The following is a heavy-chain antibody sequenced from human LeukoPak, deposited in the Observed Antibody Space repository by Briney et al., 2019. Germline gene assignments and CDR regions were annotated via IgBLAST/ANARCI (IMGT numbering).Heavy chain of an antibody. D-gene: IGHD1-26*01. CDR2: TNTDGKYI. J-gene: IGHJ4*02. V-gene: IGHV3-64*02. Sequence: PGGSLRLSCAASGFTFSSHAMHWVRQAPGKGLEYVAGTNTDGKYIYYVESVRGRFTISRAGSKNTLHLQMGSLTPDDMAVYYCARGGTYTSSSPNSWGQGTLVTVSS. CDR1: GFTFSSHA. CDR3: ARGGTYTSSSPNS.